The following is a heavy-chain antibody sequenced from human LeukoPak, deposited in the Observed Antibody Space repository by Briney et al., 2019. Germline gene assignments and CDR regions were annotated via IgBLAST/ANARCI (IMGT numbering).Heavy chain of an antibody. J-gene: IGHJ4*02. Sequence: ASVKVSCKASGGTFSSYAISWVRQAPGQGLEWMGGIIPIFGTANYAQKFQGRVTITADESTSTAYMELSSLRSEDTAVYYCARATPGDLGYCSGGSCFSFDYWGQGALVTVSS. CDR3: ARATPGDLGYCSGGSCFSFDY. D-gene: IGHD2-15*01. V-gene: IGHV1-69*01. CDR1: GGTFSSYA. CDR2: IIPIFGTA.